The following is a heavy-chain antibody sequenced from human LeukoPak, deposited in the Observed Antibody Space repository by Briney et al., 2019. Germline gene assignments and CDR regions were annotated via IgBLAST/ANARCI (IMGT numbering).Heavy chain of an antibody. D-gene: IGHD4-17*01. CDR1: GGSFSDYY. J-gene: IGHJ4*02. V-gene: IGHV4-34*01. CDR2: IYYSGST. CDR3: ASPGIDYGDYVRLDY. Sequence: KPSETLSLTCAVYGGSFSDYYWTWIRQPPGKGLEWIGSIYYSGSTYYNPSLKSRVTISVETSKNQFSLKLSSVTAADTAAYYCASPGIDYGDYVRLDYWGQGTLVTVSS.